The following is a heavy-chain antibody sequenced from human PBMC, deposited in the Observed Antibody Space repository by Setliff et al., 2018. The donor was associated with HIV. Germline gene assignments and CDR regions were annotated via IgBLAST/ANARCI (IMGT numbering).Heavy chain of an antibody. CDR1: GGSITSGSYY. CDR2: IFDSETVYYGGST. V-gene: IGHV4-61*10. D-gene: IGHD6-6*01. CDR3: ASEAWTSYRSSSGYYYYYMDV. Sequence: PSETLSLTCTVSGGSITSGSYYWTWIRQPAGKRLEWIGSIFDSETVYYGGSTNYNPSLKRRVTISVDTSKNQFSLKLSSVTAADTAVYYCASEAWTSYRSSSGYYYYYMDVWGKGTTVTVSS. J-gene: IGHJ6*03.